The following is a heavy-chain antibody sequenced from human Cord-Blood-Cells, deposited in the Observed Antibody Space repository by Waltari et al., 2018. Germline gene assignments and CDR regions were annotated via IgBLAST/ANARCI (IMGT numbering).Heavy chain of an antibody. CDR3: ARSIVGANWFDP. D-gene: IGHD1-26*01. CDR1: GGSFSGYY. V-gene: IGHV4-34*01. Sequence: QVQPQQWGAGLLKPSETLSLTCAVYGGSFSGYYWSWIRQPPGKGLEWIGEINQSGSPNINPALTSRVPLAVDTSNNQFSLKLSSVTAADTAVYYCARSIVGANWFDPWGQGTLVTVSS. CDR2: INQSGSP. J-gene: IGHJ5*02.